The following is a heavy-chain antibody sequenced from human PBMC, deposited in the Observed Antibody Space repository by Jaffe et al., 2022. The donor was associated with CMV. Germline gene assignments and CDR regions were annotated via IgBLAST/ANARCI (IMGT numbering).Heavy chain of an antibody. CDR2: ISYDGSNK. CDR1: GFTFSSYG. D-gene: IGHD3-16*02. V-gene: IGHV3-30*18. Sequence: QVQLVESGGGVVQPGRSLRLSCAASGFTFSSYGMHWVRQAPGKGLEWVAVISYDGSNKYYADSVKGRFTISRDNSKNTLYLQMNSLRAEDTAVYYCAKDRTYYDYVWGSYRQYYYYYGMDVWGQGTTVTVSS. CDR3: AKDRTYYDYVWGSYRQYYYYYGMDV. J-gene: IGHJ6*02.